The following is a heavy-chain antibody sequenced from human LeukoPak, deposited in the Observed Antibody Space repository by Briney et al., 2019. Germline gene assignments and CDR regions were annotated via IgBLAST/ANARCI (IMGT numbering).Heavy chain of an antibody. CDR3: AKDIGGYSYAADY. D-gene: IGHD5-12*01. Sequence: GGSLRLSCAASGFTFDDYAMHWVRQAPGKGLEWVSLISGDGGRTYYADSVKGRFTISRDNSKNSLYLQMNSLRIEDTALYCCAKDIGGYSYAADYWGQGTLVTVSS. J-gene: IGHJ4*02. CDR2: ISGDGGRT. CDR1: GFTFDDYA. V-gene: IGHV3-43*02.